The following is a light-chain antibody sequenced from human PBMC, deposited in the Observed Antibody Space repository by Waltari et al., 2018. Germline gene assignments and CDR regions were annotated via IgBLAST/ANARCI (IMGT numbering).Light chain of an antibody. CDR2: DAS. Sequence: EIVLTQSPATVSLSPGESATLSCRASQSVTTLLAWYQQRPGQAPRHLTYDASNRATGIPARFSGSGFGTGFTLTISNLDPEDSAIYYCQQRSSWGFTFGPGTKVEIK. CDR3: QQRSSWGFT. CDR1: QSVTTL. J-gene: IGKJ3*01. V-gene: IGKV3-11*01.